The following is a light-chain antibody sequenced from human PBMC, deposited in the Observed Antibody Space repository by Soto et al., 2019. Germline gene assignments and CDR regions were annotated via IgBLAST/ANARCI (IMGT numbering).Light chain of an antibody. J-gene: IGKJ4*01. CDR1: QDIRSD. Sequence: AIQMTQFPSSLSASVGDRVTITCRASQDIRSDLGWYQQRPGKAPKLLIYAASSLQSGVPSRFSGSGSGTDFALTITSLQAEDFATYYCQQLRMYPSTFGGGTKVDIK. CDR3: QQLRMYPST. CDR2: AAS. V-gene: IGKV1-6*01.